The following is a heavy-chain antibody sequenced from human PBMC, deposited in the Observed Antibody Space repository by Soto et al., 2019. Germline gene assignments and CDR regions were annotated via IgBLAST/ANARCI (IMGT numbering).Heavy chain of an antibody. CDR2: ISYDGSNK. V-gene: IGHV3-30*18. Sequence: QVQLVESGGGVVQPGRSLRLSCAASGFTFSSYGMHWVRQAPGKGLEWVAVISYDGSNKYYADSVKGRFTISRDNSKNTLYLQMNSLRAEDTAVYYCANAPSLASIAARDDFDYWGQGTLVTVSS. CDR1: GFTFSSYG. J-gene: IGHJ4*02. D-gene: IGHD6-6*01. CDR3: ANAPSLASIAARDDFDY.